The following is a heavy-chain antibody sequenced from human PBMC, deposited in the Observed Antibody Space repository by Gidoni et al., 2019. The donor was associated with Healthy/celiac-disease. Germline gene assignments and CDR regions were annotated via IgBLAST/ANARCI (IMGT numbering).Heavy chain of an antibody. J-gene: IGHJ4*02. Sequence: EVQLLASGGGLVQPGGSLRLSCAASGFTFSSYAMRWVRQAPGKGLEWVSAMSGSGGSTYYADSVKGRFTIARDNSKNTLYLQMNSLRAEDTAVYYCAKDRDYYDSSGYYFGVDYFDYWGQGTLVTVSS. CDR2: MSGSGGST. D-gene: IGHD3-22*01. CDR1: GFTFSSYA. CDR3: AKDRDYYDSSGYYFGVDYFDY. V-gene: IGHV3-23*01.